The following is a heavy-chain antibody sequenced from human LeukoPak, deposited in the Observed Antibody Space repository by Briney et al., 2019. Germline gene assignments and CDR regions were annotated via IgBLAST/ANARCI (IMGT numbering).Heavy chain of an antibody. CDR2: MSPTGSTT. Sequence: PGGSLRLSRTASGFSFSGHWMHWARQLPGKGLVWVSRMSPTGSTTSYADSVKGRFTVSRDNAKNTLYLQGNNLRAEDTAVYYCARGPNSNWSGLDFWGQGTLLTVSS. CDR1: GFSFSGHW. D-gene: IGHD6-6*01. CDR3: ARGPNSNWSGLDF. J-gene: IGHJ4*02. V-gene: IGHV3-74*01.